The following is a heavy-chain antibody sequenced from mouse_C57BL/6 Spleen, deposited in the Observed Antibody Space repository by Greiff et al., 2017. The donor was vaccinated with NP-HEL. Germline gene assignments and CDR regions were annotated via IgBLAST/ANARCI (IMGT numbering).Heavy chain of an antibody. Sequence: QVQLQQPGAELVMPGASVKLSCKASGYTFTSYWMHWVKQRPGQGLEWIGEIDPSDSYTNYNQKFKGKSTLTVDKSSSTAYMQLSSLTSEDSAVYYCARGLQGYFNVWGTGTTVTVSS. CDR2: IDPSDSYT. J-gene: IGHJ1*03. CDR3: ARGLQGYFNV. V-gene: IGHV1-69*01. CDR1: GYTFTSYW.